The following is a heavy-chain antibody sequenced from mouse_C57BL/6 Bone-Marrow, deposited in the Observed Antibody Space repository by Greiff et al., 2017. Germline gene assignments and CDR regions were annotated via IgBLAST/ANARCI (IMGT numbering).Heavy chain of an antibody. D-gene: IGHD1-1*01. J-gene: IGHJ4*01. CDR1: GYTFTSYW. CDR3: ARSLITTVVAVDY. CDR2: IDPNSGGT. Sequence: VQLQQPGAELVKPGASVKLSCKASGYTFTSYWMHWVKQRPGRGLEWIGRIDPNSGGTKYNEKFKGKATLTADKSSSTAYMQLNSLTSEDSAVYFCARSLITTVVAVDYWGQGTSVTVSS. V-gene: IGHV1-62-3*01.